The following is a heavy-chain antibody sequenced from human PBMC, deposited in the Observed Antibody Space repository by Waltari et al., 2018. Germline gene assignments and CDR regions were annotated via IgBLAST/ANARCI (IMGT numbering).Heavy chain of an antibody. Sequence: EVQLVESGGGLVQPGGSLRLSCAASGFTFSTSWMHWVRQAPGEGLVWVSRIIRDGSTTNYADSVKGRFTISRDNAKNTLYLQMNSLRAEDTAVYYCTRTLAMDVWGQGTTVTVSS. CDR2: IIRDGSTT. J-gene: IGHJ6*02. D-gene: IGHD3-3*02. V-gene: IGHV3-74*01. CDR1: GFTFSTSW. CDR3: TRTLAMDV.